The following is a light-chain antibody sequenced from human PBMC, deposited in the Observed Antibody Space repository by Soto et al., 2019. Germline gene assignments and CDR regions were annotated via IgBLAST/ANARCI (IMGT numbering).Light chain of an antibody. V-gene: IGKV3-15*01. CDR2: GAS. J-gene: IGKJ1*01. CDR3: QQYYSWVWK. Sequence: IVMTQSPATLSVSPGERANLSCRASQSVGTKLAWYQQTPGQAPRLLIYGASNRATAVPARISGSVSGTEFTLTIASLQSEDFAVYYCQQYYSWVWKYGEETKVDIK. CDR1: QSVGTK.